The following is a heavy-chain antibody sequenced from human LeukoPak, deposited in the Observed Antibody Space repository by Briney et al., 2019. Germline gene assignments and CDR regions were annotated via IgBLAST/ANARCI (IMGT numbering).Heavy chain of an antibody. CDR2: INPSGGST. V-gene: IGHV1-46*01. J-gene: IGHJ4*02. CDR3: ARDLPYCSSTSCSGKDDY. CDR1: GYTFTSYY. D-gene: IGHD2-2*01. Sequence: ASVKVSCKASGYTFTSYYMHWVRQAPGQGLEWMGIINPSGGSTSYAQKFQGRVTMTRDTSTSTVYMELSSLRSEDTAVYYCARDLPYCSSTSCSGKDDYWGQGTLVTVSS.